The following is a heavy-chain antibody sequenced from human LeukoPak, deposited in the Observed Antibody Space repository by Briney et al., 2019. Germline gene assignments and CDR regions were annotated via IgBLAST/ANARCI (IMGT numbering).Heavy chain of an antibody. V-gene: IGHV4-38-2*02. J-gene: IGHJ5*02. CDR3: ARDPTIFGVVHKSNWFDP. CDR2: INHSGST. D-gene: IGHD3-3*01. Sequence: PSETPPLTCTVSGYSISGGYYWGWIRPPPGKGLEWIGEINHSGSTNYNPSLKSRVTISVDTSKNQFSLKLSSVTAADTAVYYCARDPTIFGVVHKSNWFDPWGQGTLVTVSS. CDR1: GYSISGGYY.